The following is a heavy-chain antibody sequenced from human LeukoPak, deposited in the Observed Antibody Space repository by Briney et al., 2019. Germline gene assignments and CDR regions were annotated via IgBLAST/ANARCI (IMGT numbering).Heavy chain of an antibody. D-gene: IGHD3-22*01. V-gene: IGHV4-39*07. CDR1: GGSISSSSYY. CDR3: ARTLNDHYDSSGYPIDY. J-gene: IGHJ4*02. CDR2: IYYSGST. Sequence: PSETLSLTCTVSGGSISSSSYYWGWIRQPPGKGLEWIGSIYYSGSTYYNPSLKSRVTISVDTSKNQFSLKLSSVTAADTAVYYCARTLNDHYDSSGYPIDYWGQGTLVTVSS.